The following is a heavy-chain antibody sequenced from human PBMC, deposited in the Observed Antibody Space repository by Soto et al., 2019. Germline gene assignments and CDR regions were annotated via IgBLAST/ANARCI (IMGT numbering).Heavy chain of an antibody. J-gene: IGHJ3*01. CDR3: ATWRGREHAYDV. Sequence: GGSLRLSCAAFGLAISGEDYVAWVLQAPGEGLEWVSALYDVDGSFYADSVNGRFTTSSDNSKTTVYLQMNGLRPDDTAVYYCATWRGREHAYDVWGQGTPVTVSS. CDR1: GLAISGEDY. V-gene: IGHV3-53*01. CDR2: LYDVDGS. D-gene: IGHD1-1*01.